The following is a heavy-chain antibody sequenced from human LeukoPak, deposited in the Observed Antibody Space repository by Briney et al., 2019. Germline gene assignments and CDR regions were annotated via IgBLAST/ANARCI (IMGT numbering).Heavy chain of an antibody. Sequence: ASVKVSCKASGYTFTGYYMHWVRQAPGQGLEWMGWINPNSGGTNYAQKFQGRVTMTRDTSISTAYMELSSLRSEDTGVYYCARGSSTLSYYYMDVWGKGTTVTISS. CDR1: GYTFTGYY. CDR2: INPNSGGT. V-gene: IGHV1-2*02. CDR3: ARGSSTLSYYYMDV. J-gene: IGHJ6*03. D-gene: IGHD2-2*01.